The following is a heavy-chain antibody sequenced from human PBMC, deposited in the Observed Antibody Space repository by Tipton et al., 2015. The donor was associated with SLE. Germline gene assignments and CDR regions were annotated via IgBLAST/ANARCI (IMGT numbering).Heavy chain of an antibody. J-gene: IGHJ4*02. CDR2: IIPILDIA. D-gene: IGHD3-10*01. CDR1: GGTFGSYA. CDR3: ARAEYGSGSYYRGLDS. V-gene: IGHV1-69*09. Sequence: QLVQSGAEVKKPGSSVKVSCKASGGTFGSYAINWVRQAPGQGLEWMGRIIPILDIANYAQKFQGRVTITADKSASTAYMELRSLRSDDTAVYYCARAEYGSGSYYRGLDSWGQGTLVTVSS.